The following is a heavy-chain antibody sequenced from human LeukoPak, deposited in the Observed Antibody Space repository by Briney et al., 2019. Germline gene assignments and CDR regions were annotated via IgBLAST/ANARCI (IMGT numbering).Heavy chain of an antibody. CDR2: TYYRSKWYN. V-gene: IGHV6-1*01. J-gene: IGHJ4*02. CDR1: GDSLSSNSAA. CDR3: AGSGWSTNFDY. Sequence: SQTLSLTCALSGDSLSSNSAAWNSIRQSPWSCLEWLGMTYYRSKWYNDYAVSVKSRITINPDTSKNQFSLQLNSVTPEDTAVYYCAGSGWSTNFDYWGQGTLVTVSS. D-gene: IGHD6-19*01.